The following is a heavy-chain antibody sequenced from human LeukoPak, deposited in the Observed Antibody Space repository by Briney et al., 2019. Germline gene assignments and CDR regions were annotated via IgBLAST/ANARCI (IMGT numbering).Heavy chain of an antibody. J-gene: IGHJ4*02. CDR2: IYYSGST. Sequence: PSETLSLTCTVSGGSISSYYWSWIRQPPGKGLEWIGYIYYSGSTNYNPSLKSRVTISVDTSKDQFSLKLSSVTAADTAVYYCARDPSWDGYSYYFDYWGQGTLVTVSS. V-gene: IGHV4-59*01. D-gene: IGHD5-18*01. CDR3: ARDPSWDGYSYYFDY. CDR1: GGSISSYY.